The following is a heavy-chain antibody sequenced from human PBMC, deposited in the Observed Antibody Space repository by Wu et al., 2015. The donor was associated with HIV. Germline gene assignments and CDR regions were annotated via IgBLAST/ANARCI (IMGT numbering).Heavy chain of an antibody. CDR1: GYTFTGYY. J-gene: IGHJ3*02. CDR3: ARDRWGQWLVPEVDI. V-gene: IGHV1-2*02. CDR2: INPNSGGT. D-gene: IGHD6-19*01. Sequence: QVQLVQSGAEVKKPGASVKVSCKASGYTFTGYYMHWVRQAPGQGLEWMGWINPNSGGTNYAQKFQGRVTMTRDTSISTAYMELSRLRSDDTAVYYCARDRWGQWLVPEVDIWGQGTMVTVSS.